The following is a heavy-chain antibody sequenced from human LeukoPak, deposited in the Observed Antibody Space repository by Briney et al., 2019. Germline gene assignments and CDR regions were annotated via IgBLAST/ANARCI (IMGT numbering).Heavy chain of an antibody. CDR3: ARGPDCSTTSCHYYYYMDV. D-gene: IGHD2-2*01. CDR1: GGSIIDYY. J-gene: IGHJ6*03. V-gene: IGHV4-4*07. Sequence: PSETLSLTCTVSGGSIIDYYWSWIRQSAGKGRGWIGRIYTSGSTNYNPSLKSRVTMSVDTSKNQFSLKLSSVTAADTAVYYCARGPDCSTTSCHYYYYMDVGGKGTTVTISS. CDR2: IYTSGST.